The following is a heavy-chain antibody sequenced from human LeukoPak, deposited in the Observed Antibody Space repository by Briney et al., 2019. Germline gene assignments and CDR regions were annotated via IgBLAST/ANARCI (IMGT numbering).Heavy chain of an antibody. D-gene: IGHD3-10*01. Sequence: PSETLSLTCAVYGGSFSGYYWSWIRQPPGKGLKWIGEINHSGSTNYNPSLKSRVTISVDTSKNQFSLKLSSVTAADTAVYYCARGPGRKYYYGSGSYLSWFDPWGQGTLVTVSS. CDR2: INHSGST. CDR3: ARGPGRKYYYGSGSYLSWFDP. V-gene: IGHV4-34*01. J-gene: IGHJ5*02. CDR1: GGSFSGYY.